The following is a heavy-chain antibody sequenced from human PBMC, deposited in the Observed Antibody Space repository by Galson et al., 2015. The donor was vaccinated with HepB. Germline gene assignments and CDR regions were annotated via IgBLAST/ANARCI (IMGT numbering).Heavy chain of an antibody. CDR2: FDPEDGET. CDR3: ATLDSSSRSGAFDI. Sequence: SVKVSCKVSGYTLTELSMHWVRQAPGKGLEWMGGFDPEDGETIYAQKFQGRVTMTADTSTDTAYMELSSLRSEDTAVYYCATLDSSSRSGAFDIWGQGTMVTVSS. V-gene: IGHV1-24*01. D-gene: IGHD6-13*01. CDR1: GYTLTELS. J-gene: IGHJ3*02.